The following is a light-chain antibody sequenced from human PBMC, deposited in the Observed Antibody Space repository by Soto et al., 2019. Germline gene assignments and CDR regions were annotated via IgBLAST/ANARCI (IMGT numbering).Light chain of an antibody. J-gene: IGLJ3*02. CDR2: NTN. V-gene: IGLV8-61*01. CDR1: SGSVSTNYY. CDR3: VLYMGSGISV. Sequence: QTVVTQEPSFSVSPGGTVTLTCGLSSGSVSTNYYPSWYQQTPGQAPRTLIYNTNTRSSGVPDSFSGSILGNKAALTITGAQADDESDYYCVLYMGSGISVFGGGTKLTVL.